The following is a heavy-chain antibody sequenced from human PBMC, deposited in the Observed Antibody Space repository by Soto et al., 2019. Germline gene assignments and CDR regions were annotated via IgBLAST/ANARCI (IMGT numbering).Heavy chain of an antibody. Sequence: SQTLSLTCAISGDSVSSNSAAWNWIRQSPSRGLEWLGRTYYRSKWYNDYAVSVKSRITINPDTSKNQFSLQLNSVTPEDTAVYYCAREVSGSYYSSNYYYGMDVWGQGTTVTVSS. CDR3: AREVSGSYYSSNYYYGMDV. V-gene: IGHV6-1*01. J-gene: IGHJ6*02. CDR2: TYYRSKWYN. D-gene: IGHD1-26*01. CDR1: GDSVSSNSAA.